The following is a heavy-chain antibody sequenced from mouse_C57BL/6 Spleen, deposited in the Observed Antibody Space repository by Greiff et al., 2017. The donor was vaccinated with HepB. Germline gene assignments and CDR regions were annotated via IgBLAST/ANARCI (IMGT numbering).Heavy chain of an antibody. CDR1: GYTFTSYW. V-gene: IGHV1-52*01. CDR3: ARSVIYTVVASFDY. J-gene: IGHJ2*01. D-gene: IGHD1-1*01. CDR2: IDPSDSET. Sequence: QVQLQQPGAELVRPGSSVKLSCKASGYTFTSYWMHWVKQRPIQGLEWIGNIDPSDSETHYTQKFKDKATLTVDTSSSTAYMQLSSLTSEDSAVYYCARSVIYTVVASFDYWGQGTTLTVSS.